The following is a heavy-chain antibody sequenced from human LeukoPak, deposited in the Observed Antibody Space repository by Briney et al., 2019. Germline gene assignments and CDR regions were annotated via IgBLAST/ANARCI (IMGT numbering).Heavy chain of an antibody. D-gene: IGHD2-8*01. CDR3: AKDGIRYCTNGVCRYNWFDP. V-gene: IGHV3-23*01. CDR1: GFTFSSYA. J-gene: IGHJ5*02. CDR2: ISGSGGST. Sequence: QPGGSLRLSCAASGFTFSSYAMSWVRQAPGKGLEWVSAISGSGGSTYYADSVKGRFTISRDNSKNTLYLQMNSLRAEDTAVYYCAKDGIRYCTNGVCRYNWFDPWGQGTLVTVSS.